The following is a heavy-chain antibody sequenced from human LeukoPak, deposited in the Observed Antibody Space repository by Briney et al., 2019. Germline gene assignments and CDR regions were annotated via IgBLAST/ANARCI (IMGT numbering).Heavy chain of an antibody. J-gene: IGHJ4*02. Sequence: PGGSLRLSCAASGFTFSSYAMHWVRQAPGKGLEWVAVISYDGSNKYYADSVKGRFTISRDNSKNTLYLQMNSLRAEDTAVYYCAKDEGGSGGYWGQGTLVTVSS. CDR2: ISYDGSNK. D-gene: IGHD3-16*01. CDR3: AKDEGGSGGY. V-gene: IGHV3-30*04. CDR1: GFTFSSYA.